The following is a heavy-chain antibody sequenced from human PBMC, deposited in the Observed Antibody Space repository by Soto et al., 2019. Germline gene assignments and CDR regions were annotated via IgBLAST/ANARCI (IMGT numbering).Heavy chain of an antibody. CDR2: IRSKAYGETT. V-gene: IGHV3-49*03. CDR3: TRYTYTSRYCYFGMDV. J-gene: IGHJ6*02. D-gene: IGHD2-2*01. Sequence: GGSLRLSCTCFGFTFGDYAISWSRQAPGKGLEWVGVIRSKAYGETTDYGASVKGRFTILRDDSKSIAYLQLNSLQSEDTGVYYCTRYTYTSRYCYFGMDVWGHGTAVTVSS. CDR1: GFTFGDYA.